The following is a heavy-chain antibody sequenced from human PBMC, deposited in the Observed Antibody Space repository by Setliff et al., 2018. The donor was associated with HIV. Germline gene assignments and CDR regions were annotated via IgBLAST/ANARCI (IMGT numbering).Heavy chain of an antibody. D-gene: IGHD3-9*01. Sequence: LSLTCTVSGGSISSYYWSWIRQPPGKGLEWIGYIYYSGSTNYNPSLKSRVTISVDTSKNQFSLKLSSVTAADTAVYYCARGDWALSDYWGQGTLVTVSS. J-gene: IGHJ4*02. CDR2: IYYSGST. CDR3: ARGDWALSDY. CDR1: GGSISSYY. V-gene: IGHV4-59*08.